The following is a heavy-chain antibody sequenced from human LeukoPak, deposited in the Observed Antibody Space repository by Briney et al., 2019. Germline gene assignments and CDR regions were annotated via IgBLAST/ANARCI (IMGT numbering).Heavy chain of an antibody. CDR2: IYYSGST. V-gene: IGHV4-59*08. J-gene: IGHJ4*02. CDR1: GGSITHYY. D-gene: IGHD2-21*01. CDR3: ARHPLDWSSFDY. Sequence: PSETLSLTCTVSGGSITHYYWSWIRQPPGKQLVWIGYIYYSGSTNYNPSLKSRVTISVDTSKNQFSLRLSSVTAADTAVYYCARHPLDWSSFDYWGQGTLVTVSS.